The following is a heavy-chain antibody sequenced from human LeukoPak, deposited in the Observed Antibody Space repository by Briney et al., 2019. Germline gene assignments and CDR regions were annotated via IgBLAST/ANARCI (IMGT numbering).Heavy chain of an antibody. D-gene: IGHD2-2*01. CDR2: MNPKSGKT. J-gene: IGHJ5*02. Sequence: ASVKVSRKASGYTFTSFDINWVRQATGQGREWMGWMNPKSGKTGYAQKFQGRVTMTRNTSISTAYMELSSLRSEDTAVYYCARGRTSWGFDPWGQGTLVTVSS. V-gene: IGHV1-8*01. CDR1: GYTFTSFD. CDR3: ARGRTSWGFDP.